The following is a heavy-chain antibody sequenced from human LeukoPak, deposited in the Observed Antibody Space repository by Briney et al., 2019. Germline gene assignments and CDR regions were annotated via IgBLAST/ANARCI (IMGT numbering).Heavy chain of an antibody. CDR3: ARTSSIDY. CDR2: INPSSGGT. J-gene: IGHJ4*02. CDR1: GYTFTGYY. V-gene: IGHV1-2*02. Sequence: ASVKVSCKASGYTFTGYYMHWGRQAPGQGLEWMGWINPSSGGTNYAQKFQGRVTMTRDTSISTAYMELSRLRSDDTAVYYCARTSSIDYWGQGTLVTVSS.